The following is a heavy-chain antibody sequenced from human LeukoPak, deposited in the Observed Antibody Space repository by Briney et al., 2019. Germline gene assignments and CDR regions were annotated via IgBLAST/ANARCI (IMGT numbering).Heavy chain of an antibody. D-gene: IGHD6-19*01. CDR2: IYYSGST. Sequence: SETLSLTCTVSGVSISSYYWSWLRQPPGKGLEWIGHIYYSGSTTYNPSLKSRVTISVDTSKNQFSLNLSSVTAADTAVYYCARGSGSPDYWGQGTLVTVSS. J-gene: IGHJ4*02. CDR3: ARGSGSPDY. V-gene: IGHV4-59*01. CDR1: GVSISSYY.